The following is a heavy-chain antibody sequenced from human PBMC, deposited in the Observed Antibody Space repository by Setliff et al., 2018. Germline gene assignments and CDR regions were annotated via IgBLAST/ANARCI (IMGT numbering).Heavy chain of an antibody. Sequence: SETLSLTCTVSGGSISSSSYYWGWIRQPPGKGLEWIGSIYYSGSTYYNPSLKSRVTISVDTSKNQFSLKLSSVTAADTAVYYCARQGSGYDFWSGYYRPDAFDIWGRGTMVTVSS. V-gene: IGHV4-39*01. CDR1: GGSISSSSYY. CDR3: ARQGSGYDFWSGYYRPDAFDI. J-gene: IGHJ3*02. D-gene: IGHD3-3*01. CDR2: IYYSGST.